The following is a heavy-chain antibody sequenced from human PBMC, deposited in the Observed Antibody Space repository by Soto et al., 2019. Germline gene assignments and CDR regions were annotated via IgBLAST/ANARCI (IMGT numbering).Heavy chain of an antibody. J-gene: IGHJ6*02. Sequence: QVQLVESGGGVVQPGRSLRLSCAASGFTFSSYGMHWVRQAPGKGLEWVAVISYDGSNKYYADSVKGRFTISRDNSKNTLYLQMNSLRAEDTAVYYCAKDNMVRGATYYYHGMDVWGQGTTVTVSS. V-gene: IGHV3-30*18. D-gene: IGHD3-10*01. CDR3: AKDNMVRGATYYYHGMDV. CDR1: GFTFSSYG. CDR2: ISYDGSNK.